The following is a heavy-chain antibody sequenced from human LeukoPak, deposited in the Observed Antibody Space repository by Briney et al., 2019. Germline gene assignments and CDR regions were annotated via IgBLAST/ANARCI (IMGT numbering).Heavy chain of an antibody. Sequence: GGSLTLSCAASGFTFSTYWMSWVRQSPGKGLEWVANIKPDGREKNYADSVKGRFTLPRDNAENSLFLQMNSLRAEDTAVYYCVRGNLVFDYWGQGALVTVSS. D-gene: IGHD1-7*01. J-gene: IGHJ4*02. CDR3: VRGNLVFDY. CDR2: IKPDGREK. V-gene: IGHV3-7*01. CDR1: GFTFSTYW.